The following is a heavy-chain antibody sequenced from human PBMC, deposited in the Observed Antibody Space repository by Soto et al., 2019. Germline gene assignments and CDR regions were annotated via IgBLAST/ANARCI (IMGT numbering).Heavy chain of an antibody. V-gene: IGHV3-30*03. D-gene: IGHD3-22*01. CDR1: GFTFSSYG. Sequence: QVQLVESGGGVVQPGRSLRLSCAASGFTFSSYGMHWVRQAPGKGLEWVAVISFDGSDRHYADSVKGRFTISRDNSKNTLYLQMNSLRVEDTAVYYCASPKLRDHFDTSGYYYYLDYWGQGTLVTVSS. J-gene: IGHJ4*02. CDR2: ISFDGSDR. CDR3: ASPKLRDHFDTSGYYYYLDY.